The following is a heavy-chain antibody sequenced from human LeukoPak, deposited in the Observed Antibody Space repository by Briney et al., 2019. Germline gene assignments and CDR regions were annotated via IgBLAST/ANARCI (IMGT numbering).Heavy chain of an antibody. V-gene: IGHV3-30*04. CDR3: ARGQDGSGSRRYYFDY. CDR1: GFTFSSYA. Sequence: GGSLRLSCAASGFTFSSYAMHWVRQAPGKGLEWEAVISYDGSNKYYADSVKGRFTISRDNSKNTLYLQMNSLRAEDTAVYYCARGQDGSGSRRYYFDYWGQGTLVTVSS. D-gene: IGHD3-10*01. J-gene: IGHJ4*02. CDR2: ISYDGSNK.